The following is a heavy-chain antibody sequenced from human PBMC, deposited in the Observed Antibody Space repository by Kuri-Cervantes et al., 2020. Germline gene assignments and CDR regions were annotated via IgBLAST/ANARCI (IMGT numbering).Heavy chain of an antibody. CDR1: GGSISSSSYY. CDR3: ARDIQLIY. V-gene: IGHV4-39*07. J-gene: IGHJ4*02. D-gene: IGHD5-18*01. CDR2: IYYSGST. Sequence: GSLRLSCTVSGGSISSSSYYWGWIRQPPGKGLEWIGSIYYSGSTYYNPSLKSRVTISVDTSKNQFSLKLSSVTAADTAVYYCARDIQLIYWGQGTLVTVSS.